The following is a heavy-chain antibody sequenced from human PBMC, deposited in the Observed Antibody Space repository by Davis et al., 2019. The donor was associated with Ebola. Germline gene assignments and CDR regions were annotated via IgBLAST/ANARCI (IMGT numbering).Heavy chain of an antibody. J-gene: IGHJ4*02. V-gene: IGHV3-33*08. CDR3: ARVGWLREGGLFDY. CDR2: IWYDGSNK. CDR1: GFAVSNKY. Sequence: GESLKISCAASGFAVSNKYMSWVRQAPGKGLEWVAVIWYDGSNKYYADSVKGRFTISRDNSKNTLYLQMNSLRAEDTAVYYCARVGWLREGGLFDYWGQGTLVTVSS. D-gene: IGHD5-12*01.